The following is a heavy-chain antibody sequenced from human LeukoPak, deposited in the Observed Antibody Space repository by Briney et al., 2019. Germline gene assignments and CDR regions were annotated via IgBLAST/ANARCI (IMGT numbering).Heavy chain of an antibody. CDR3: AKMHIVGVTADAVDI. CDR2: ISWDGDST. D-gene: IGHD2-21*02. V-gene: IGHV3-43D*03. Sequence: HPGGSPRLSCAASGFTFDDYAMPWVRQAPGKGLECVSLISWDGDSTYYSDSVKGRFTISRDNSKNTLYLQMKSLRAEDTAMYYCAKMHIVGVTADAVDIWGQGTMVTVSS. J-gene: IGHJ3*02. CDR1: GFTFDDYA.